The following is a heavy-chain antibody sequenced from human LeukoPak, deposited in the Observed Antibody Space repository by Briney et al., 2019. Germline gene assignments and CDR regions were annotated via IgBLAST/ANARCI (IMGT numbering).Heavy chain of an antibody. CDR2: IYYSGST. Sequence: SETLSLTCTVSGGSISSHYWSWIRQPPGKGLEWIGYIYYSGSTNYNPSLKSRVTISVDTSKNQFSLKLSSVTAADTAVYYCAREVRVVVPAGENYMDVWGKGTTVTVSS. CDR1: GGSISSHY. CDR3: AREVRVVVPAGENYMDV. D-gene: IGHD2-2*01. V-gene: IGHV4-59*11. J-gene: IGHJ6*03.